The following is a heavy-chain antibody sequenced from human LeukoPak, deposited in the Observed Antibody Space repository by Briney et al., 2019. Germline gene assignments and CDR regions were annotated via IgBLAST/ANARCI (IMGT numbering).Heavy chain of an antibody. CDR1: RFTFSGYW. J-gene: IGHJ4*02. Sequence: GGSLRLSCASSRFTFSGYWMTWVRQAPGKGLEWVANINPDGTEIYYVDSVKGRFTISRDNAKNSLYPQMNSLRAEDTAVYYCATDRVGQGVGDYWGQGTLVTVSS. CDR3: ATDRVGQGVGDY. CDR2: INPDGTEI. D-gene: IGHD2-15*01. V-gene: IGHV3-7*01.